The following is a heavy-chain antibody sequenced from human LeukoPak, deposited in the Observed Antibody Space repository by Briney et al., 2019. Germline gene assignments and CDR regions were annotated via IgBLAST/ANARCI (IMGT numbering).Heavy chain of an antibody. CDR3: ARATVGWFDP. J-gene: IGHJ5*02. V-gene: IGHV4-30-4*07. CDR2: IYYSGST. CDR1: GGSISSGGYS. Sequence: SGTLSLTCAVSGGSISSGGYSWSWIRQPPGKGLEWIGYIYYSGSTYYNPSLKSRVTISVDTSKNQFPLKLSSVTAADTAVYYCARATVGWFDPWGQGTLVTVSS. D-gene: IGHD4-23*01.